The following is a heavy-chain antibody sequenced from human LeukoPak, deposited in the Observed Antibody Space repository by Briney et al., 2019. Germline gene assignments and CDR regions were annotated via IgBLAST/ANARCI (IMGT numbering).Heavy chain of an antibody. CDR3: ARVSERWLQLDP. J-gene: IGHJ5*02. Sequence: ASVKVSCEASGYTFTSYDINWVRQATGQGLEWMGWMNPNSGNTGYAQKFQGRVTMTRNTSISTAYMELSSLRSEDTAVYYCARVSERWLQLDPWGQGTLVTVSS. V-gene: IGHV1-8*01. D-gene: IGHD5-24*01. CDR1: GYTFTSYD. CDR2: MNPNSGNT.